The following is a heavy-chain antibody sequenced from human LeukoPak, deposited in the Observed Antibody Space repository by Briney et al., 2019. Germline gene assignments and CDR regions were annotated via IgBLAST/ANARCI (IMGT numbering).Heavy chain of an antibody. D-gene: IGHD1-7*01. CDR3: VTNPIGGTNY. J-gene: IGHJ4*02. V-gene: IGHV3-74*01. CDR2: INNDGSSV. CDR1: GFMFSYDW. Sequence: GGSLRLSCAASGFMFSYDWMHWARHTSGKGLMWVSRINNDGSSVSYEDSVKGRFSISRDNAKNTLYLQMNSLGDEDTGVYYCVTNPIGGTNYWGQGTLVTVSS.